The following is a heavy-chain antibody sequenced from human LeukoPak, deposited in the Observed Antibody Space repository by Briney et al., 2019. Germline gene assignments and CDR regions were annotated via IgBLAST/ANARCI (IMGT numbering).Heavy chain of an antibody. Sequence: PSETLSLTCTVSGGSISSYYWSWIRQPPGKGLEWIGEINHSGSTNYNPSLKSRVTISVDTSKNQFSLKLSSVTAADTAVYYCARPRRSGYYGYYYYYYMDVWGKGTTVTVSS. CDR2: INHSGST. CDR1: GGSISSYY. V-gene: IGHV4-34*01. CDR3: ARPRRSGYYGYYYYYYMDV. D-gene: IGHD3-3*01. J-gene: IGHJ6*03.